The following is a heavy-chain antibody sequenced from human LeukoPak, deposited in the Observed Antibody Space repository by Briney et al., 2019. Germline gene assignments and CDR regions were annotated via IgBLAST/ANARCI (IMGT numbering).Heavy chain of an antibody. CDR3: ASSHSEADPDAFDS. CDR1: GVSINSSSYY. CDR2: IYYRGST. J-gene: IGHJ3*02. Sequence: SETLSLTCTVSGVSINSSSYYWRGPRQPPGRGLEWSGSIYYRGSTYYHPSLKTRLTITVHTSENLFSLKLSSVTAADTAVYDCASSHSEADPDAFDSGGQATIGTVSS. V-gene: IGHV4-39*07. D-gene: IGHD2-15*01.